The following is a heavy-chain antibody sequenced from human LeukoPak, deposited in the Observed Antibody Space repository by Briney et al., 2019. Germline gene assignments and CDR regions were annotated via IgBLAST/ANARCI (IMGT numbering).Heavy chain of an antibody. CDR1: RFTVSNTY. V-gene: IGHV3-53*01. CDR2: ICSAGST. Sequence: PGGPLTLSCTASRFTVSNTYMRWIRQAPGKGLEWISAICSAGSTYYVDSVKGRFTISRDNSKNTLYLQMDSLRVEDTAVYYCARLHRRQFTSFDYWGQGTLITVSS. CDR3: ARLHRRQFTSFDY. J-gene: IGHJ4*02. D-gene: IGHD4-11*01.